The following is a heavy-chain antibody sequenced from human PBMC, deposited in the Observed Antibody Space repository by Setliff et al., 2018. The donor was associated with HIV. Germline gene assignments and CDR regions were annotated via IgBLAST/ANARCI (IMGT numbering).Heavy chain of an antibody. CDR3: ARDRGSSYYYYYYMDV. Sequence: PSETLSLTCTVSGGSINSGSYYWSWIRQPAGKGLEWIGYIYYSGSTNYNPSLKSRVTISVDTSKNQFSLKLSSVTAADTAVYYCARDRGSSYYYYYYMDVWGKGTTVTVSS. V-gene: IGHV4-61*10. CDR2: IYYSGST. CDR1: GGSINSGSYY. D-gene: IGHD6-6*01. J-gene: IGHJ6*03.